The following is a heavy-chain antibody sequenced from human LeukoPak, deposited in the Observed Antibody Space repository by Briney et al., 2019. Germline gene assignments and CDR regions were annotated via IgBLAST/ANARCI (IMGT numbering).Heavy chain of an antibody. J-gene: IGHJ4*02. CDR1: GYTFTNYY. V-gene: IGHV1-46*01. Sequence: ASVKVSCKASGYTFTNYYMNWVRQAPGQGLEWMGIINPSGASTSYAQKFQGRVTMTRDTSTSTVYMELSSLRSEDTAVYYCARARVVVTATPSDYWGQGTLVTVSS. CDR3: ARARVVVTATPSDY. D-gene: IGHD2-21*02. CDR2: INPSGAST.